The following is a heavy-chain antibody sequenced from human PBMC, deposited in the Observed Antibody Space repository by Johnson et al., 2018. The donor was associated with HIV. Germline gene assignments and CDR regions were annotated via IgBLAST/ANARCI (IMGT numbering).Heavy chain of an antibody. J-gene: IGHJ3*02. CDR3: TTDGAGAGAFDI. D-gene: IGHD1-26*01. Sequence: VQLVESGGGLVQPGGSLRLSCAASGFTFSNAWMSWVRQAPGKGLEWVGRIKSKTDGETTDYAAPVKGRFTVSRDDSKNTLYLQMNSLKTEDTAVYYCTTDGAGAGAFDIWGQGTMVTVSS. CDR1: GFTFSNAW. CDR2: IKSKTDGETT. V-gene: IGHV3-15*01.